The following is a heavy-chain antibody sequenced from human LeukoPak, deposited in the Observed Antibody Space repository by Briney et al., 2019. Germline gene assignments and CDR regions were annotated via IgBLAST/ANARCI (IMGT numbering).Heavy chain of an antibody. Sequence: GASVKVSCKASGYTFTSYAMHWVRQAPGQRLEWMGWINAGNGNTKYSQKFQGRVTMTRDTSTSTVYMELSSLRSEDTAVYYCARDNNRPGPITQEYDSSGYHDYWGQGTLVTVSS. V-gene: IGHV1-3*01. CDR1: GYTFTSYA. D-gene: IGHD3-22*01. CDR2: INAGNGNT. CDR3: ARDNNRPGPITQEYDSSGYHDY. J-gene: IGHJ4*02.